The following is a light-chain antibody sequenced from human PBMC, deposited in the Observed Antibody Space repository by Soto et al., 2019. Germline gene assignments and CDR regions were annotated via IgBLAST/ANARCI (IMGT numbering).Light chain of an antibody. Sequence: QSALTQPASVSGSPGQSFTISCTGTSSDVGAHHSVSWYQQPPGKAPKLIIFDVSNRPSGVSNRFSGSKSGNTASLTISGLHAEDDADYYCSSFTDTGTVMFGGGTKLTVL. CDR1: SSDVGAHHS. CDR2: DVS. CDR3: SSFTDTGTVM. J-gene: IGLJ3*02. V-gene: IGLV2-14*03.